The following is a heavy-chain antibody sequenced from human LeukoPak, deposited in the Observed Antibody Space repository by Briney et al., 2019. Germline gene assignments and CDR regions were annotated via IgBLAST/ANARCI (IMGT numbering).Heavy chain of an antibody. J-gene: IGHJ4*02. CDR1: GGSISSGGYY. CDR3: AKDLSDPVMVIES. V-gene: IGHV4-30-2*01. CDR2: IYHSGST. Sequence: TASETLSLTCTVSGGSISSGGYYWSWIRQPPGKGLEWIGYIYHSGSTYYNPSLKSRVTISVDRSKNQFSLKLSSVTAADTAVYYCAKDLSDPVMVIESWGQGTLVTVSS. D-gene: IGHD5-18*01.